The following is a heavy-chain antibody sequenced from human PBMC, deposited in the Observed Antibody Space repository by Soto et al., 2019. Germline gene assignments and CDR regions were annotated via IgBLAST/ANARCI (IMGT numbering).Heavy chain of an antibody. CDR1: GYTFTSYG. Sequence: QVHLVQSGAEVKKPGASVKVSCKASGYTFTSYGIIWVRQAPGQGLEWMGWISAYNGNTNYAQKLQGRVTMTTDTSTSTAYMELRSLKSDDTAVYYCARVVVTAARYYYYYYMDVWGKGTTVTVSS. J-gene: IGHJ6*03. CDR3: ARVVVTAARYYYYYYMDV. V-gene: IGHV1-18*01. D-gene: IGHD2-2*01. CDR2: ISAYNGNT.